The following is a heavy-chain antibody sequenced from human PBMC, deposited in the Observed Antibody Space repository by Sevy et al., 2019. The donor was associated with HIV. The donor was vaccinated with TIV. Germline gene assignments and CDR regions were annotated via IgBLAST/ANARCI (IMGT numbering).Heavy chain of an antibody. Sequence: GGSLRLSCAASGFTFSSYAMHWVRQAPGKGLEWAAVISYDGSNKYYADSVKGRFTISRDNSKNTLYLQMNSLRAEDTAVYYCARGVGPHYDILTGYSEGPGMDVWGQGTTVTVSS. D-gene: IGHD3-9*01. CDR3: ARGVGPHYDILTGYSEGPGMDV. V-gene: IGHV3-30-3*01. CDR1: GFTFSSYA. J-gene: IGHJ6*02. CDR2: ISYDGSNK.